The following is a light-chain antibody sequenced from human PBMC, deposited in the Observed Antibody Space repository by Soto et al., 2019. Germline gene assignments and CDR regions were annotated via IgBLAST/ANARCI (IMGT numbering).Light chain of an antibody. CDR3: HQYASSPQT. J-gene: IGKJ1*01. V-gene: IGKV3-20*01. CDR2: DAS. CDR1: QSVAKNY. Sequence: EIVLTQSPGTLSLSPGERATLSCRASQSVAKNYLAWYQQEPGQAPRLLIYDASKRATGIPDRFSGSGSGTDFTLTISRLAPEDFAVYYCHQYASSPQTFGQGTKVEIK.